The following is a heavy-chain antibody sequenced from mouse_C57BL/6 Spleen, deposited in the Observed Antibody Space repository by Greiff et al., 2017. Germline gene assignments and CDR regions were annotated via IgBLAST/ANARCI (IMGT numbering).Heavy chain of an antibody. D-gene: IGHD4-1*01. CDR2: ISYDGSN. CDR1: GYSITSGYY. J-gene: IGHJ2*01. CDR3: AREGKLGPHFDY. Sequence: ESGPGLVKPSQSLSLTCSVTGYSITSGYYWNWIRQFPGNKLEWMGYISYDGSNNYNPSLKNRISITRDTSKNQFFLKLNSVTTEDTATYYCAREGKLGPHFDYWGQGTTLTVSS. V-gene: IGHV3-6*01.